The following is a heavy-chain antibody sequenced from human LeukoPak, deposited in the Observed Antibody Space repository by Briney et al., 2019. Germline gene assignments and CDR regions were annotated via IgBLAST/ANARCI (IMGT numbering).Heavy chain of an antibody. CDR3: ARDATVTLGAFDI. D-gene: IGHD4-17*01. CDR1: GFTFSSYE. V-gene: IGHV3-48*03. CDR2: ISSSGSTI. Sequence: GGPLRLSCAASGFTFSSYEMNWVRQAPGKGLEWVSYISSSGSTIYYADSVKGRFTISRDNAKNSLYLQMNSLRAEDTAVYYCARDATVTLGAFDIWGQGTMVTVSS. J-gene: IGHJ3*02.